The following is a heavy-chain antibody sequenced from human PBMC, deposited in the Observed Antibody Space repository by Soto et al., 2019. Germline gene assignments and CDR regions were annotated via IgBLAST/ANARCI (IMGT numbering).Heavy chain of an antibody. V-gene: IGHV1-58*01. CDR1: GFTFTSSA. CDR2: IVVGSGNT. J-gene: IGHJ4*02. D-gene: IGHD3-3*01. CDR3: AATGNYDFWSGYYRLDY. Sequence: QMQLVQSGPEVKKPGTSVKVSCKASGFTFTSSAVQWVRQARGHRLEWIGWIVVGSGNTNYAQKFQERVTITRDMSTSTAYMELSSLRSEDTAVYYCAATGNYDFWSGYYRLDYWGQGTLVTVSS.